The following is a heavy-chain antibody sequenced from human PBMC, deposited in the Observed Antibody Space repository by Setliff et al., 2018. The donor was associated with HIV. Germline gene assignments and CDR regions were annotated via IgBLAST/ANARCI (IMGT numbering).Heavy chain of an antibody. V-gene: IGHV4-31*03. D-gene: IGHD3-9*01. CDR3: VRNSFDYVEEE. CDR1: GDSVDSYNYY. Sequence: SETLSLTCKVSGDSVDSYNYYWSWIRQHPGKGLEWIGYIYYSGSSYYNPSVRSRVIMSLDTSENHFSLKLSSVTAADTAVYYCVRNSFDYVEEEWGQGAQVTVSS. CDR2: IYYSGSS. J-gene: IGHJ4*02.